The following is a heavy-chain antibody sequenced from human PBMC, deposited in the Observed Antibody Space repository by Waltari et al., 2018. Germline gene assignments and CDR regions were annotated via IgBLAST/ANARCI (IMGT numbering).Heavy chain of an antibody. CDR1: GFPFRSYA. D-gene: IGHD6-19*01. V-gene: IGHV3-30-3*01. CDR2: ISYDGSNK. J-gene: IGHJ4*02. CDR3: ARDGPYSSGWLFDY. Sequence: QVQLVESGGGVVQPGRSLRLPCAASGFPFRSYALPWVRQAPGKGLEWVAVISYDGSNKYYADSVKGRFTISRDNSKNTLYLQMNSLRAEDTAVYYCARDGPYSSGWLFDYWGQGTLVTVSS.